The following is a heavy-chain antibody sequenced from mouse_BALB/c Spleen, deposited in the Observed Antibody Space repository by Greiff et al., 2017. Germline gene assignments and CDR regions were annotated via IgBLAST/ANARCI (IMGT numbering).Heavy chain of an antibody. CDR1: GYSITSDYA. D-gene: IGHD3-1*01. CDR3: ARRATGDAMDY. Sequence: VQLKQSGPGLVKPSQSLSLTCTVTGYSITSDYAWNWIRQFPGNKLEWMGYISYSGSTSYNPSLKSRISITRDTSKNQFFLQLNSVTTEDTATYYCARRATGDAMDYWGQGTSVTVSS. J-gene: IGHJ4*01. CDR2: ISYSGST. V-gene: IGHV3-2*02.